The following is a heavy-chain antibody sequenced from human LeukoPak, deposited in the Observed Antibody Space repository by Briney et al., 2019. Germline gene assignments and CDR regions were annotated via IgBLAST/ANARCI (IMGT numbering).Heavy chain of an antibody. CDR3: ARESSRAFDY. CDR2: IYSGGTT. D-gene: IGHD2-2*01. Sequence: GGSLRLSCAASGFTVSSNYTSWVRQAPGKGLEWVSVIYSGGTTNHADSVKGRFTVSRDNSKNTLYLQMNSLRAEDTAVYFCARESSRAFDYWGQGTLVTVSS. J-gene: IGHJ4*02. V-gene: IGHV3-53*01. CDR1: GFTVSSNY.